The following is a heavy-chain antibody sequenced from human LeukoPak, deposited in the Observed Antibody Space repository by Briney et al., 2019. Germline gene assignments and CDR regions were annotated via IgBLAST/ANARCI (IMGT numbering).Heavy chain of an antibody. CDR2: ISSSGSTI. CDR3: ARVELAPYYYYMDV. V-gene: IGHV3-48*03. Sequence: GGSLRLSCAASGFSISSYEVNWVRQAPGKGLEWVSHISSSGSTIWYADSVKGRFTISRDNAKNSLYLQMNSLRAEDTAVYYCARVELAPYYYYMDVWGKGTTVTVSS. J-gene: IGHJ6*03. D-gene: IGHD1-7*01. CDR1: GFSISSYE.